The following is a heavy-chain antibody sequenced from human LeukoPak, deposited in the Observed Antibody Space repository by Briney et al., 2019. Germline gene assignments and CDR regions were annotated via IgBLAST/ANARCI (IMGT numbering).Heavy chain of an antibody. Sequence: SETLSLTCAVYGGSFSGYYWSWIRQPPGKGLEWIGEINHSGSTNYNPSLKSRVTISVDMSKNQFSLKLNSVTAADTAVYYCARGLGSGSRLIPWRQGTLVTVSS. V-gene: IGHV4-34*01. CDR2: INHSGST. D-gene: IGHD1-26*01. CDR1: GGSFSGYY. CDR3: ARGLGSGSRLIP. J-gene: IGHJ5*02.